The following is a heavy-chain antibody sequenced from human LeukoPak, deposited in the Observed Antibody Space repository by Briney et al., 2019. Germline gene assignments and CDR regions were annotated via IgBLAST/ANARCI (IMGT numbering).Heavy chain of an antibody. J-gene: IGHJ3*02. D-gene: IGHD6-19*01. CDR2: IYPGDSDT. CDR1: GYNFTSYW. V-gene: IGHV5-51*01. CDR3: ARHRRSGWSNDAFDI. Sequence: KVGESLKISCKGSGYNFTSYWIGWVRQMPGKGLEWMGIIYPGDSDTRYSPSFQGQVTISADKSISTAYLQWSSLKTSDSAMFYCARHRRSGWSNDAFDIWGQGSTVTVSS.